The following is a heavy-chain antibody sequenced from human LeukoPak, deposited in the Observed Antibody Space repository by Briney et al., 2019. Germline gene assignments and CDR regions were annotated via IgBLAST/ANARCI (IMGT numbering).Heavy chain of an antibody. CDR3: ARDCYPDILTGSRTPRLYYYMDV. D-gene: IGHD3-9*01. CDR2: INPNSGGT. CDR1: GYTFTGYY. J-gene: IGHJ6*03. V-gene: IGHV1-2*02. Sequence: GASVKVSCKASGYTFTGYYMHWVRQAPGQGPEWMGWINPNSGGTNYAQKFQGRVTMTRDTSISTAYMELSRLRSDDTAVYYCARDCYPDILTGSRTPRLYYYMDVWGKGTTVTVSS.